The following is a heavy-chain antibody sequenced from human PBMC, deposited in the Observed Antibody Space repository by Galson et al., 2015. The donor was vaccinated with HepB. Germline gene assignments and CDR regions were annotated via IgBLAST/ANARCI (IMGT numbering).Heavy chain of an antibody. V-gene: IGHV3-21*01. D-gene: IGHD1-26*01. J-gene: IGHJ4*02. CDR2: ISSSSSYI. Sequence: SLRLSCAASGFTFSSYSMNWVRQAPGKGLEWVSSISSSSSYIYYADSVKGRFTISRDNAKNSLYLQMNSLRAEDTAVYYCARTKLQPLYYFDYWGQGTLVTVSS. CDR1: GFTFSSYS. CDR3: ARTKLQPLYYFDY.